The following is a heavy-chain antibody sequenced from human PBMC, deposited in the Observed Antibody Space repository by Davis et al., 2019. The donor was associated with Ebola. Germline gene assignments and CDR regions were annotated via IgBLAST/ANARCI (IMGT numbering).Heavy chain of an antibody. D-gene: IGHD3-3*01. Sequence: SETLSLTCAVYGGSLSGNSWSWIRQPPGKGLEWIAEINHSGSTNYNPSLKSRVSISVDTSKNQFSLKLSSVTAADTAVYYCARQGWSGYSLRHWLDPWGRGTLVTVSS. CDR3: ARQGWSGYSLRHWLDP. CDR2: INHSGST. V-gene: IGHV4-34*01. J-gene: IGHJ5*02. CDR1: GGSLSGNS.